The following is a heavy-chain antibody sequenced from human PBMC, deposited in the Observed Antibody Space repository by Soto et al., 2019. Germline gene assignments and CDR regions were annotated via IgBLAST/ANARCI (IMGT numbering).Heavy chain of an antibody. CDR1: GFTFSSYW. J-gene: IGHJ4*02. D-gene: IGHD6-19*01. CDR2: IKQDGSEK. CDR3: ARGVGGWSFYYFDD. V-gene: IGHV3-7*05. Sequence: GGSLSLSCAASGFTFSSYWMTWVRQAPGKGLEWVANIKQDGSEKYYVDSVKGRFTISRDNAKNSLYLQVNSLRAEDTAVYYCARGVGGWSFYYFDDWGQGTLVTVSS.